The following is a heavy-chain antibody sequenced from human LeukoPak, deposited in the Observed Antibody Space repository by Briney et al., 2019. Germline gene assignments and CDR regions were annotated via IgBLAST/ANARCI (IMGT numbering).Heavy chain of an antibody. CDR1: GFTFSSYW. CDR2: INSDGSTT. CDR3: ARVVVPNLNWFDP. V-gene: IGHV3-74*01. D-gene: IGHD2-15*01. J-gene: IGHJ5*02. Sequence: GGSLRLSCAASGFTFSSYWMHWVRQVPGKGLVWVSRINSDGSTTSYADSVKGRFTISRDNAKNTLYLQMNSLTAEDTAVYYCARVVVPNLNWFDPWGQGTLVTVSS.